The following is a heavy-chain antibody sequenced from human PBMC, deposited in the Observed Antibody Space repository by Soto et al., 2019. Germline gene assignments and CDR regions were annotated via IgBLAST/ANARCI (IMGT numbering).Heavy chain of an antibody. CDR2: ISGSGGST. CDR3: ASEVIRNPKAVTGY. CDR1: GFTFSSYA. J-gene: IGHJ4*02. V-gene: IGHV3-23*01. Sequence: GGSLRLSCAASGFTFSSYAMSWVRQAPGKGLEWVSAISGSGGSTYYADSVKGRFTISRDNSKNSLYLQMNSLRAEDTAVYYCASEVIRNPKAVTGYWGQGTLVTVSS. D-gene: IGHD3-16*02.